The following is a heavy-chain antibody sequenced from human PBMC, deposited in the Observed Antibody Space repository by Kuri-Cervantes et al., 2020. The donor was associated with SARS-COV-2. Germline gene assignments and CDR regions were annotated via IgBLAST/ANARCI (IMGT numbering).Heavy chain of an antibody. D-gene: IGHD3-22*01. CDR3: ASAYYYDSSGTDDAFDI. Sequence: GGSLRLSCAASGFTFSSYSMNWVRQAPGKGLEWVSSISSSSSYIYYADSVKGRFTISRDNAKNSLYLQMNSLRAEDTAVYYCASAYYYDSSGTDDAFDIWGQGTMVTVSS. J-gene: IGHJ3*02. V-gene: IGHV3-21*01. CDR2: ISSSSSYI. CDR1: GFTFSSYS.